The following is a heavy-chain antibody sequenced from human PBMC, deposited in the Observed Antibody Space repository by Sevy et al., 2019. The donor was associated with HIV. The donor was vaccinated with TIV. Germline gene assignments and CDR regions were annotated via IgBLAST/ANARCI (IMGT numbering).Heavy chain of an antibody. D-gene: IGHD3-22*01. J-gene: IGHJ4*02. CDR3: APDSSGFRY. V-gene: IGHV3-74*03. CDR2: ISTDGSST. CDR1: GFTFSRYW. Sequence: GGSLRLSCAASGFTFSRYWMHWVRQAPGKGLVWVARISTDGSSTTYADSVKGRFTISRDNAKNTLYLQMNSLRAEDTAVYYCAPDSSGFRYWGRGTLVTVSS.